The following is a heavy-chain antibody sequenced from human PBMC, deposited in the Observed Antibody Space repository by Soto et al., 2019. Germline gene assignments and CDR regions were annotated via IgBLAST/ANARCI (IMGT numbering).Heavy chain of an antibody. J-gene: IGHJ4*02. D-gene: IGHD3-10*01. V-gene: IGHV1-69*02. CDR3: ATSYGSGSTHFDS. CDR2: VNPIVGMS. Sequence: QVQLVQSGPEVKKPGSSVKVSCTASGGTFNSYTLNWVRQAPGQRPEWVGRVNPIVGMSNSASKFQGRVTLTAEKSTNRAYMDLTGLKSEDTAVYYCATSYGSGSTHFDSWGQGTLVTVAS. CDR1: GGTFNSYT.